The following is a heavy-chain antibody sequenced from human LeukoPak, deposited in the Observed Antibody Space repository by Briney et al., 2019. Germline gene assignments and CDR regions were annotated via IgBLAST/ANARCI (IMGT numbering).Heavy chain of an antibody. CDR2: INPRTGGT. J-gene: IGHJ3*02. CDR1: GYIFTGHY. Sequence: GASVKVSCKGSGYIFTGHYMNWVRQVPGQGLEWMGRINPRTGGTNYAQNFQGRVTMTRDTSISTTYMELSRLRPDDTAVYYCARVGDGLTDAFDIWGQGTMVTVSS. CDR3: ARVGDGLTDAFDI. V-gene: IGHV1-2*06. D-gene: IGHD5-24*01.